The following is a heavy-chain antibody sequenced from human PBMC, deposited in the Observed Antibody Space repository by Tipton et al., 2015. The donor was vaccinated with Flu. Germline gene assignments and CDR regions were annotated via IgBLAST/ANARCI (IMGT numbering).Heavy chain of an antibody. V-gene: IGHV4-4*07. CDR3: ARGSGSGTDVTFYF. CDR1: GGSISSYY. CDR2: IYTSGST. D-gene: IGHD3-10*01. J-gene: IGHJ4*02. Sequence: TLSLTCTVSGGSISSYYWSWIRQPAGKGLEWIGRIYTSGSTNYNPSLKSRVTMSVDTSKNQFSLKLSSVTAADTAVYYCARGSGSGTDVTFYFWGQETLVTVSS.